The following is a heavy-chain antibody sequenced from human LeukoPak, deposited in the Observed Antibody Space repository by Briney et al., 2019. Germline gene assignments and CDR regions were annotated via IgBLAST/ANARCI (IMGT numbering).Heavy chain of an antibody. D-gene: IGHD3-22*01. CDR3: AKATYDSSGYYYPFDY. J-gene: IGHJ4*02. Sequence: GGSLRLSCAASGFTFSSYAMTWVRQAPGKGLEWVSAISGSGGSTYYADSVKGRFTISRDNSKNTLYLQMNSLRAEDTAVYYCAKATYDSSGYYYPFDYWGQGTLVTVSS. CDR1: GFTFSSYA. CDR2: ISGSGGST. V-gene: IGHV3-23*01.